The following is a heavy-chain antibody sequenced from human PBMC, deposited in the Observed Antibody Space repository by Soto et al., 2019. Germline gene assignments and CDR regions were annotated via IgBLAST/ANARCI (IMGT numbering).Heavy chain of an antibody. V-gene: IGHV1-18*01. J-gene: IGHJ4*02. CDR1: GYTFTSYG. CDR2: ISAYNGNT. D-gene: IGHD3-16*01. CDR3: ARHWGPDSDQNHTSFDS. Sequence: ASVKVSCKASGYTFTSYGISWVRQAPGQGLEWMGWISAYNGNTNYAQKLQGRVTMTTDTSTSTAYMELRSLRSDDTAVYYCARHWGPDSDQNHTSFDSWGQGTLVTVS.